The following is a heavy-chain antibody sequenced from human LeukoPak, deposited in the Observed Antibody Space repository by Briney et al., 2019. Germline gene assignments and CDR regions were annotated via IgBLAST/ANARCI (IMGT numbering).Heavy chain of an antibody. CDR2: ISSSSSTI. V-gene: IGHV3-48*01. D-gene: IGHD2/OR15-2a*01. CDR3: ARDLSRFTSVDRPYDY. Sequence: GGSLRLSCAASGFTFSSYSMNWVRQAPGKGLEWVSYISSSSSTIYYADSVKGRFTISRDNAKNSLYLQMNSLRAEDTAVYYCARDLSRFTSVDRPYDYWGQGTLVTVSS. CDR1: GFTFSSYS. J-gene: IGHJ4*02.